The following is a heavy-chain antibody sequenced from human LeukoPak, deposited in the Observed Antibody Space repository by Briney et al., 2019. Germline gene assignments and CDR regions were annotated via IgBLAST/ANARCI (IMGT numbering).Heavy chain of an antibody. D-gene: IGHD5/OR15-5a*01. CDR1: NYSINTAYY. CDR2: IYHSGST. Sequence: PSETLSLTCTVSNYSINTAYYWGWIRQPPEKGLEWIGSIYHSGSTYYNPSLKSRVTISIDTSKRQFSLKLSSVTAADTAVYYCARAHTNYFDYWGQGTLVTVSS. V-gene: IGHV4-38-2*02. CDR3: ARAHTNYFDY. J-gene: IGHJ4*02.